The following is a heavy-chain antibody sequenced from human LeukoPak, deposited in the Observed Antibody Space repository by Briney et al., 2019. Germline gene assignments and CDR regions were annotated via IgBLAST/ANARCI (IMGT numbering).Heavy chain of an antibody. J-gene: IGHJ6*02. V-gene: IGHV3-33*01. D-gene: IGHD3-3*01. CDR2: IWYDGSNK. Sequence: GGSLRLSCAASGFTFSSYGMHWVRQAPGKGLEWVAVIWYDGSNKYYADSVKGRFTISRDNSKNTLYLQMNSLRAEDTAVYYCARDNDFYGMDVWGQGTTVTVSS. CDR1: GFTFSSYG. CDR3: ARDNDFYGMDV.